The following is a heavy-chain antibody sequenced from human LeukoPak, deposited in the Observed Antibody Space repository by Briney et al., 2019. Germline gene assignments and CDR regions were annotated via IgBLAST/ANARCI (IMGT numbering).Heavy chain of an antibody. CDR1: GGSISSYY. J-gene: IGHJ6*03. CDR2: IYTSGST. D-gene: IGHD1-26*01. Sequence: PSETLSLTCTVSGGSISSYYWSWIRQPAGKGLEWIGRIYTSGSTNYNPSLKSRVTMSVDTSKNQFSLKLSSVTAADTAVYYCARYGVGRGSVYMDVWGKGTTVTVSS. V-gene: IGHV4-4*07. CDR3: ARYGVGRGSVYMDV.